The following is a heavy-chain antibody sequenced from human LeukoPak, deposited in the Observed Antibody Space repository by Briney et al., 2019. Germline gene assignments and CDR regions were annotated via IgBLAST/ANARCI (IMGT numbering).Heavy chain of an antibody. D-gene: IGHD4-17*01. CDR1: GFTVNSNY. Sequence: GGSLRLSCAASGFTVNSNYMSWVRQAPGKGLEWVGRIKNKIDGGTTDYAAPVKGRFTISRDDSKNTVYLQMNSLKSEDTALYYCNTDGDYGDYVDSWGQGTLVTVSS. CDR2: IKNKIDGGTT. V-gene: IGHV3-15*01. CDR3: NTDGDYGDYVDS. J-gene: IGHJ4*02.